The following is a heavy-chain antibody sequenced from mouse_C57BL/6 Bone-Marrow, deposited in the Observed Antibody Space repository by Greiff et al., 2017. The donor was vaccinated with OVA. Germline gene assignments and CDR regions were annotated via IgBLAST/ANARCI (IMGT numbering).Heavy chain of an antibody. CDR3: ARSLRRGYYAMDY. D-gene: IGHD2-12*01. CDR2: IDPANGNT. V-gene: IGHV14-3*01. CDR1: GFNIKNTY. J-gene: IGHJ4*01. Sequence: EVQWVESVAELVRPGASVKLSCTASGFNIKNTYMHWVKQRPEQGLEWIGRIDPANGNTKYAPKFQGKATITADTSSNTAYLQLSSLTSEDTAIYYCARSLRRGYYAMDYWGQGTSVTVSS.